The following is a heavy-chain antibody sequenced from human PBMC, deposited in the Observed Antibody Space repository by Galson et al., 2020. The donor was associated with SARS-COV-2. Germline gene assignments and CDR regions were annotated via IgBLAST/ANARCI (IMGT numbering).Heavy chain of an antibody. V-gene: IGHV3-7*03. CDR2: IKRDGTEK. D-gene: IGHD2-2*01. Sequence: GESLKISCATSGFTFSNDWMSWVRQAPGKGLEWVANIKRDGTEKHYVDSVRGRFVISRDNAKNSLYLQMSSLRAEDTAVYYCVGQGPVRVLVDYY. J-gene: IGHJ6*01. CDR3: VGQGPVRVLVDYY. CDR1: GFTFSNDW.